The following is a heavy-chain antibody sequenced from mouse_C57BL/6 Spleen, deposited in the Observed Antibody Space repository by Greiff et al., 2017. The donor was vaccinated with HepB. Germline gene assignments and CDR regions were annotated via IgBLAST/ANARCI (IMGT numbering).Heavy chain of an antibody. CDR1: GYAFSSSW. CDR2: IYPGDGDT. Sequence: QVQLKESGPELVKPGASVKISCKASGYAFSSSWMNWVKQRPVKGLEWIGRIYPGDGDTNYNGKFKGKATLTADKSSSTAYMQLSSLTSEDSAVYFCARYYYGSLDYWGQGTTLTVSS. CDR3: ARYYYGSLDY. J-gene: IGHJ2*01. V-gene: IGHV1-82*01. D-gene: IGHD1-1*01.